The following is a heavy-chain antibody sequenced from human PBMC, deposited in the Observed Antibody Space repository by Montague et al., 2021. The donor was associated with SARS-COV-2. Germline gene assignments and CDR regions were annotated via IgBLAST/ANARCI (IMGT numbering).Heavy chain of an antibody. CDR3: ARQSQAEIVLMVYATGGWFDP. Sequence: SETRSLTCTVSGGSISSSSYYWGWIRQPPGKGLEWIGSIYYSGSTYYNPSLKSRVTISVDTSKNQFSLKLSSVTAADTAVYYCARQSQAEIVLMVYATGGWFDPWGQGTLVTVSS. J-gene: IGHJ5*02. V-gene: IGHV4-39*01. D-gene: IGHD2-8*01. CDR2: IYYSGST. CDR1: GGSISSSSYY.